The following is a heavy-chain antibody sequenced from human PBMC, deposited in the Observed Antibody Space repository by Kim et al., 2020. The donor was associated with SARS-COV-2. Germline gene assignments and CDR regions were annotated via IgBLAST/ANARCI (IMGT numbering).Heavy chain of an antibody. D-gene: IGHD1-1*01. CDR3: VKDRGTTWPNGLDV. V-gene: IGHV3-64D*09. CDR2: IASDGVNR. Sequence: GGSLRLSCSASGFSFNTHILHWVRQAPGKGLEYVSGIASDGVNRYYSDSFMGRFTISRDNSKSTLYLQLNSLRHEDTALYYCVKDRGTTWPNGLDVWGQG. CDR1: GFSFNTHI. J-gene: IGHJ6*02.